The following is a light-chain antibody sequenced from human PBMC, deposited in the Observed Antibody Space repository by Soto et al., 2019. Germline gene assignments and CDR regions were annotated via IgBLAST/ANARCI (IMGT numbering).Light chain of an antibody. CDR2: EVN. CDR3: SLYTTSSTRVV. J-gene: IGLJ2*01. CDR1: STDVGNYNR. V-gene: IGLV2-18*01. Sequence: QSVLTQPPSVSGSPGPSVSISCTGTSTDVGNYNRVSWYQQPPRTAPKVIIYEVNNRPSGVPDRFSGSKFGNTASLTISGLRAEDEAHYFCSLYTTSSTRVVLGGRAKL.